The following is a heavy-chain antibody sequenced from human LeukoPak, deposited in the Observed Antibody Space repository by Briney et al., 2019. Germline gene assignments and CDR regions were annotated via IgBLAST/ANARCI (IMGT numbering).Heavy chain of an antibody. D-gene: IGHD2-21*02. CDR1: GGSFSGYY. CDR3: ARQSVTAVYWYFDL. CDR2: INHSGST. V-gene: IGHV4-34*01. J-gene: IGHJ2*01. Sequence: SETLSLTCAVYGGSFSGYYWSWIRQPLGKGLEWIGEINHSGSTNYNPSLKSRVTISLDTSKNQFSLKLSSVTAADTAVYYCARQSVTAVYWYFDLWNRGTLVTVSS.